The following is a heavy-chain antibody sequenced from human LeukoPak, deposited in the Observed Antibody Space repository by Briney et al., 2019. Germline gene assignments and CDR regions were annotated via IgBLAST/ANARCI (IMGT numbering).Heavy chain of an antibody. CDR3: AKDATLFGDQYFDY. CDR1: GFTFSSHG. CDR2: TSYDGSTK. Sequence: GGSLRLSCAASGFTFSSHGMHWVRQAPGKGLEWVAVTSYDGSTKYYADSAKGRFNISRDNTKNTLYLQMNSLRVDDTAVYYCAKDATLFGDQYFDYWGQGTLVIVSS. V-gene: IGHV3-30*18. J-gene: IGHJ4*02. D-gene: IGHD3-10*01.